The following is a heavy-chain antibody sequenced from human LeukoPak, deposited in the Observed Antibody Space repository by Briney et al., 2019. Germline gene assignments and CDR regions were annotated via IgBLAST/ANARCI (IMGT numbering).Heavy chain of an antibody. J-gene: IGHJ4*02. V-gene: IGHV4-4*07. CDR1: GGSISSYY. CDR3: ASGGLYSGSYYVDY. CDR2: IYTSGST. D-gene: IGHD1-26*01. Sequence: SSETLSLTCTVSGGSISSYYWSWIRQPAGKGLEWIGRIYTSGSTNYNPPLKSRVTMSVDTSKNQFSLKLSSLTAADTAVYYCASGGLYSGSYYVDYWGQGTLVTVSS.